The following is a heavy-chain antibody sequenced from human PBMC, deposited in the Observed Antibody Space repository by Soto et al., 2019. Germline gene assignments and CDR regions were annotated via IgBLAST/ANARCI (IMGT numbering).Heavy chain of an antibody. CDR1: GFPFSSYS. Sequence: EVQLVESGGGLVKPGGSLRLSCAASGFPFSSYSMNWVRQAPGKGLEWVSSISSSSSYIYYADPVKGRFTISSDNAKNSLYLQMNSLRAEDTAVYYCAIDCSGGSCTSWGNGTTVTVSS. V-gene: IGHV3-21*01. CDR3: AIDCSGGSCTS. D-gene: IGHD2-15*01. CDR2: ISSSSSYI. J-gene: IGHJ6*04.